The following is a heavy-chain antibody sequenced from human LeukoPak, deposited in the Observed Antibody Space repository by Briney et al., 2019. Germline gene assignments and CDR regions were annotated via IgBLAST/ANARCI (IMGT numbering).Heavy chain of an antibody. Sequence: GGSLRLSCAASGFTFSSYAMHWVRQAPGKGLEWVAVISYDGSNKYYADSVKGRFTISRDNSKNTLYLQMNSLRAEDTAVYYCAKDLRTAAAGLDYWGQGTLVTVSS. J-gene: IGHJ4*02. D-gene: IGHD6-13*01. CDR3: AKDLRTAAAGLDY. CDR1: GFTFSSYA. CDR2: ISYDGSNK. V-gene: IGHV3-30*04.